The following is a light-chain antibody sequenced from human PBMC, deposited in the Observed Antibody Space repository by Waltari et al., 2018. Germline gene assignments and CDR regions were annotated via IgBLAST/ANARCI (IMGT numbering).Light chain of an antibody. CDR3: QQYYTYSLWA. Sequence: DIQMTQSPSTLSASVGDRVTFTCRASESIGTSLAWYQQKSGKAPTLLIYHASTLEGGVPSRFSGSGSGTDFTLTISSLQPDDFATYFCQQYYTYSLWAFGQGTKVETK. V-gene: IGKV1-5*01. J-gene: IGKJ1*01. CDR1: ESIGTS. CDR2: HAS.